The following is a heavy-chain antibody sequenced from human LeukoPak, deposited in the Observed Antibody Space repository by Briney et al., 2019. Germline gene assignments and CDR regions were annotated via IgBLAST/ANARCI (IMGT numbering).Heavy chain of an antibody. V-gene: IGHV1-69*05. Sequence: ASVKVSCKASGGTFSSYAIRWVRQAPGQGLEWMGWIIPIFGKANYAQKFQGRVTITTDESKSTPYMQMSSLRSEDQAVYYCASNEVGDDYNGAGSYYSRFDYWGQGTLVTVSS. J-gene: IGHJ4*02. CDR3: ASNEVGDDYNGAGSYYSRFDY. CDR1: GGTFSSYA. CDR2: IIPIFGKA. D-gene: IGHD3-10*01.